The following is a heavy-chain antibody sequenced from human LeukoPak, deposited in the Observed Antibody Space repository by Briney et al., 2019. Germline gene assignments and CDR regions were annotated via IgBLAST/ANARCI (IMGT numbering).Heavy chain of an antibody. CDR1: GFTFSSYE. CDR2: ISSSGSTI. D-gene: IGHD6-13*01. CDR3: AREGSSSWYKTGGFHY. V-gene: IGHV3-48*03. J-gene: IGHJ4*02. Sequence: GGSLRLSCAASGFTFSSYEMNWVRQAPGKGLEWVSYISSSGSTIYYADSVKGRFTISRDNAKNSLYLQMNSLRAEDTAVYYCAREGSSSWYKTGGFHYWGQGTLVTVSS.